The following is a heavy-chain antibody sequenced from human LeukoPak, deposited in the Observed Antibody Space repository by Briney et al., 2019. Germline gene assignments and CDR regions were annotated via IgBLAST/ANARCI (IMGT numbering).Heavy chain of an antibody. J-gene: IGHJ3*02. Sequence: GGSLRLSCAASGFTFSSYWMSWVRQAPGKGLEWVANIKQDGSEKDYVDSVKGRFTISRDNAKSSLYLQMNSLRAEDSAVYYCARDRGGAFDIWGQGTMVTVSS. CDR2: IKQDGSEK. CDR3: ARDRGGAFDI. V-gene: IGHV3-7*01. D-gene: IGHD3-16*01. CDR1: GFTFSSYW.